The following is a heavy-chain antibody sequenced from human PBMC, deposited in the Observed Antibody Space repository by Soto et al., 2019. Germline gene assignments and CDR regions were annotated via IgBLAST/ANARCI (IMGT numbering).Heavy chain of an antibody. CDR3: ARGVATIDY. J-gene: IGHJ4*02. D-gene: IGHD5-12*01. CDR2: ISAYNGNT. CDR1: GYTVTRDG. Sequence: GSSVKVSCKASGYTVTRDGISGVRQAPGQGLEWMGWISAYNGNTNYAQKLQGRVTMTTDTSTSTAYMELRSLRSDDTAVYYCARGVATIDYWGQGTLVTVSS. V-gene: IGHV1-18*04.